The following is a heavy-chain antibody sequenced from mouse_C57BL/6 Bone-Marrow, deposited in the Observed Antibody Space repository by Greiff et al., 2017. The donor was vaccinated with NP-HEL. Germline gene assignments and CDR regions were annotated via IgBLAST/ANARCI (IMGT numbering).Heavy chain of an antibody. Sequence: VKLMESGAELVKPGASVKISCKASGYAFSSYWMNWVKQRPGKGLEWIGQIYPGDGDTNYNGKFKGKATLTADKSSSTAYMQLSSLTSEDSAVYFCASGLGRRYFDYWGQGTTLTVSS. CDR2: IYPGDGDT. CDR1: GYAFSSYW. V-gene: IGHV1-80*01. D-gene: IGHD4-1*01. J-gene: IGHJ2*01. CDR3: ASGLGRRYFDY.